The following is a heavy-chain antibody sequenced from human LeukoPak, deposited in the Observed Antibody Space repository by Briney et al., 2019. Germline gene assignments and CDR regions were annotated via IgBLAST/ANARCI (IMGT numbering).Heavy chain of an antibody. D-gene: IGHD4-17*01. V-gene: IGHV4-59*08. CDR1: GGSISSYY. CDR2: IYYSGST. J-gene: IGHJ6*03. CDR3: ARGSLRRTTVTTSYYYYYMDV. Sequence: SETLSLTCTVSGGSISSYYWTRIRQPPGKGLEWIGYIYYSGSTNYNPSLKSRVTISVDTSKNQFSLKLSSVTAADTAVYYCARGSLRRTTVTTSYYYYYMDVWGKGTTVTVSS.